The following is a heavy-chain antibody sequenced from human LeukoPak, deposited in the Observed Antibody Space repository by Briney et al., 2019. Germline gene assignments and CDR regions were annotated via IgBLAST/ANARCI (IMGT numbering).Heavy chain of an antibody. J-gene: IGHJ4*02. Sequence: GGSLRLSCAASGFTFSSYAMSWVRQAPGKGLEWVSAISGSGGSTYYADSVKGRFTTSRDNSKNTLYLQMNSLRAADTAVYYCAKDPRGYSYGRNGGGRSTGYYFDYWGQGTLVTVSS. CDR1: GFTFSSYA. CDR2: ISGSGGST. CDR3: AKDPRGYSYGRNGGGRSTGYYFDY. V-gene: IGHV3-23*01. D-gene: IGHD5-18*01.